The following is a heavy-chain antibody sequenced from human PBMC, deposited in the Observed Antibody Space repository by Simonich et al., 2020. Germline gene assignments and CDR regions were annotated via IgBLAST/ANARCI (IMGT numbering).Heavy chain of an antibody. Sequence: EVQLVESGGGLVQPGGSLRLSCAASGFTFSSYWMHWVRQAPGQGLGCDSLIKRDESNTRDADSVEGRYTISRDNAKNTMYLQMNSLRAEDTAVYYCARDYSNYDAFDIWGQGTMVTVSS. D-gene: IGHD4-4*01. V-gene: IGHV3-74*01. CDR3: ARDYSNYDAFDI. CDR2: IKRDESNT. CDR1: GFTFSSYW. J-gene: IGHJ3*02.